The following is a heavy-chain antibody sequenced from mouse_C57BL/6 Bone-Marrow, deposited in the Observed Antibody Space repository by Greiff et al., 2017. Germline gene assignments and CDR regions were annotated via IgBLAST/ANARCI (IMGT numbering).Heavy chain of an antibody. CDR1: GFTFSSYG. J-gene: IGHJ3*01. CDR2: ISSGGSYT. Sequence: EVQLVESGGDLVKPGGSLKLSCAASGFTFSSYGMSWVRQTPDKRLEWVATISSGGSYTYYPDSVKGRFTISRDNAKNTLYLQMSSLKSEDTAMYYCARPFYDGYSFAYWGQGTLVTVSA. V-gene: IGHV5-6*01. D-gene: IGHD2-3*01. CDR3: ARPFYDGYSFAY.